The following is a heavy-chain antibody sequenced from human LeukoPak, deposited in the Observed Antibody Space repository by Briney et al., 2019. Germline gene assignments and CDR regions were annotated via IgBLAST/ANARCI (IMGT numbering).Heavy chain of an antibody. CDR3: ARANADFWGGYHYYFDY. J-gene: IGHJ4*02. D-gene: IGHD3-3*01. V-gene: IGHV4-38-2*02. Sequence: PSETLSLTCTVSGYSISSGYYWGWIRQPPGKGLEWIGSIYHSGSTYYNPSLKSRVTISVDTSKNQFSLKLSSVTAADTAVYYCARANADFWGGYHYYFDYWGQGTLVTVSS. CDR1: GYSISSGYY. CDR2: IYHSGST.